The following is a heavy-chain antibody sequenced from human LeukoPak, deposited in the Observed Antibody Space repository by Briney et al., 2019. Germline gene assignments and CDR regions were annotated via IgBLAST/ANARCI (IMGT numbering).Heavy chain of an antibody. CDR2: IYTSGST. CDR3: AREIAGVAASDFDY. V-gene: IGHV4-61*02. D-gene: IGHD6-13*01. J-gene: IGHJ4*02. CDR1: GGSISSGSYY. Sequence: SETLSLTCTVSGGSISSGSYYWSWIRQPAGKGLEWIGRIYTSGSTNYNPSLKSRVTISVDTSKNQFSLKLSSVTAADTAVYYCAREIAGVAASDFDYWGQGTLVTVSS.